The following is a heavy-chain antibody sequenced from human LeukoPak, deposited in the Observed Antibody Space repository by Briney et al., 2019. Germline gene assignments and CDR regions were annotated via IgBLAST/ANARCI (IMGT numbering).Heavy chain of an antibody. V-gene: IGHV4-59*12. Sequence: KSSETLSLTCTVSGGSISSYYWSWIRQPPGKGLEWIGYIYYSGSTNYNPSLKSRVTMSVDTSKNQFSLKLSSVTAADTAVYYCARGHDAFDIWGQGTMVTVSS. CDR2: IYYSGST. CDR1: GGSISSYY. J-gene: IGHJ3*02. CDR3: ARGHDAFDI.